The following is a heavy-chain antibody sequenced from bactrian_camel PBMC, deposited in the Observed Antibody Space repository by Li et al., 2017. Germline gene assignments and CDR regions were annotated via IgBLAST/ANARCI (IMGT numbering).Heavy chain of an antibody. J-gene: IGHJ4*01. Sequence: HVQLVESGGGSVQAGGSLKLSCASSGTHSTYCMAWFRQAPGKEREGVAVWRHRRGDDFVTYAESVKGRFTLSKDIRRNGVDLQMDGLTPEDSAMYYCAAGTRIIVGDYCDGITNWGQGTQVTVS. CDR3: AAGTRIIVGDYCDGITN. V-gene: IGHV3S26*01. CDR1: GTHSTYC. D-gene: IGHD4*01. CDR2: WRHRRGDDFV.